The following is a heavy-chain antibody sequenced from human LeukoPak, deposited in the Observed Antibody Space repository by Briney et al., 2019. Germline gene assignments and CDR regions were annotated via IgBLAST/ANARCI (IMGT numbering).Heavy chain of an antibody. V-gene: IGHV3-23*01. CDR3: ATAHQFSFQD. D-gene: IGHD2-2*01. CDR2: ISGSGDT. Sequence: GGSLRLSCAASGFTFRNYAMSWFRQAPGKGLEWVSLISGSGDTYYADSVKGRFAISRDNSKNTLYLQMNSLRAEDTAVYYCATAHQFSFQDWGQGTLVTVSS. CDR1: GFTFRNYA. J-gene: IGHJ1*01.